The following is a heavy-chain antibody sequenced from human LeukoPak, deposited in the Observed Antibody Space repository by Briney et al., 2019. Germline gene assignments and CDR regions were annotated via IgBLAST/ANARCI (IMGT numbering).Heavy chain of an antibody. V-gene: IGHV4-39*02. D-gene: IGHD6-25*01. Sequence: ASETLSLTCTVSGDSISRSTYYWAWIRQPPGKGLEWIGSVYYGRSPYFNPSLESRATISVDTSKNHFSLKMSSVTAADTAVYYCARSSGTGTFSYWGQGTLVTVSS. CDR3: ARSSGTGTFSY. CDR2: VYYGRSP. CDR1: GDSISRSTYY. J-gene: IGHJ4*02.